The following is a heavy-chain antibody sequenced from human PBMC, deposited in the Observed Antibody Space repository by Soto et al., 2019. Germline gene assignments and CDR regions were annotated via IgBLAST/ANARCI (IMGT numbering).Heavy chain of an antibody. CDR3: ARDTTPPYYYDSSGSPGGAFDI. D-gene: IGHD3-22*01. CDR1: GYTFTSYG. V-gene: IGHV1-18*01. J-gene: IGHJ3*02. Sequence: QVQLVQSGAEVKKPGASVKVSCKASGYTFTSYGISWVRQAPGQGLEWMGWISAYNGNTNYAQKLQGRVTMTTDTSTNTAYMELRSLRSDDTAVYYCARDTTPPYYYDSSGSPGGAFDIWGQGTMVTVSS. CDR2: ISAYNGNT.